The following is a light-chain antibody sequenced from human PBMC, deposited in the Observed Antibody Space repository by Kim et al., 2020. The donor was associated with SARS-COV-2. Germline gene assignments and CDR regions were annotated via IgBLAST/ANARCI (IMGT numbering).Light chain of an antibody. CDR3: LQHKNYPNS. CDR2: AAS. CDR1: QDIRRF. Sequence: DIQMTQSPSAMSASVGDRVTITCRASQDIRRFLAWFQQRPGKVPKRLIYAASSLQSGLPSRFSGSGSGTEFSLTISSLQPEDFGTYYCLQHKNYPNSVGQGTKLEI. V-gene: IGKV1-17*03. J-gene: IGKJ2*03.